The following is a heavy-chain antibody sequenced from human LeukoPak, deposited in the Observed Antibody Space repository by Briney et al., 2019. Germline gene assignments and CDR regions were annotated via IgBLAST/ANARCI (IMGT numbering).Heavy chain of an antibody. D-gene: IGHD6-6*01. Sequence: GGSLRLSCAASGFTFSDYYMSWIRQAPGKGLEWVSYISSSGSTIYYADSVKGRFTISRDNAKNSLYLQMNSLRAEDTAVYYCATVKAQYSSSSGFDYWGQGTLVTVSS. CDR1: GFTFSDYY. CDR3: ATVKAQYSSSSGFDY. V-gene: IGHV3-11*04. CDR2: ISSSGSTI. J-gene: IGHJ4*02.